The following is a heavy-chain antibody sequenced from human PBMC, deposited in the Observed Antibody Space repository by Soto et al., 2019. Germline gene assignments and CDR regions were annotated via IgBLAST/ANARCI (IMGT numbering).Heavy chain of an antibody. Sequence: SETLSLTCAVYGGSFSGYYWSWIRQPPGKGLEWIGEINHSGSTNYNPSLKSRVTISVDTSKNQFSLKLSSVTAADTAVYYCARAGSYFGVFDYWGQGTLVTVSS. CDR3: ARAGSYFGVFDY. V-gene: IGHV4-34*01. CDR2: INHSGST. J-gene: IGHJ4*02. CDR1: GGSFSGYY. D-gene: IGHD1-26*01.